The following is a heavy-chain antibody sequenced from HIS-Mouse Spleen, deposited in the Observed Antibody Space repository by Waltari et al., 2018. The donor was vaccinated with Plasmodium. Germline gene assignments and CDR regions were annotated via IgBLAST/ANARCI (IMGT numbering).Heavy chain of an antibody. CDR1: GGSISRGGYS. CDR3: ARVSPPANWGALNAFDI. V-gene: IGHV4-31*03. D-gene: IGHD7-27*01. J-gene: IGHJ3*02. CDR2: IYYSGST. Sequence: QVQLQESGPGLVKPSQTLSLTCTVPGGSISRGGYSWRWIRQHPGKGLEWIGYIYYSGSTYYNPSLKSRVTISVDTSKNQFSLKLSSVTAADTAVYYCARVSPPANWGALNAFDIWGQGTMVTVSS.